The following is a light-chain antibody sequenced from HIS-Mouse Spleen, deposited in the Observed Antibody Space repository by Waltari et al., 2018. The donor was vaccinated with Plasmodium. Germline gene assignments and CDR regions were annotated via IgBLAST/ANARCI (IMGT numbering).Light chain of an antibody. J-gene: IGKJ2*01. CDR2: DAS. CDR3: QQRSNWPPMYT. V-gene: IGKV3-11*01. CDR1: QSVSSY. Sequence: EIVLTQSPATLSLSPGARATLSCRASQSVSSYLAWYQQKPGQAPRPLIYDASNRATGIPARFSGSGSGTDFTLTISSLEPEDFAVYYCQQRSNWPPMYTFGQGTKLEIK.